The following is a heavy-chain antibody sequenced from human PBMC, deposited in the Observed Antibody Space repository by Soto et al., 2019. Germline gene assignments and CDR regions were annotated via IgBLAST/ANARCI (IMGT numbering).Heavy chain of an antibody. Sequence: GESLQISCQGSGYSFTSNWIGWVRQMPGKGLEWMAIMYPDDSDIRYSPSFEAHVTISADKSTSTAFLQWSSLKASDTAMYYCATAYVYDFENSNYYRDAFDIWGQGTLVTVSS. CDR2: MYPDDSDI. CDR1: GYSFTSNW. J-gene: IGHJ3*02. V-gene: IGHV5-51*01. CDR3: ATAYVYDFENSNYYRDAFDI. D-gene: IGHD3-22*01.